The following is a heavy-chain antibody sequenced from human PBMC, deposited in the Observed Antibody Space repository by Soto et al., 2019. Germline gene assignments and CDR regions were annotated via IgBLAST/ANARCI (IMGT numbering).Heavy chain of an antibody. V-gene: IGHV4-39*01. CDR1: GVSITSSSYL. CDR3: AMVPRIFRYFDN. J-gene: IGHJ4*02. CDR2: LFYSGTI. D-gene: IGHD2-15*01. Sequence: QSLLQESGPGLVRPSETLSLTCSVSGVSITSSSYLWGWIRQSPGKGLEWIGTLFYSGTIDYNPSLRSRVALSADTSKNPVSLRLASVTAADTAVYYCAMVPRIFRYFDNWGQGTLVTVSS.